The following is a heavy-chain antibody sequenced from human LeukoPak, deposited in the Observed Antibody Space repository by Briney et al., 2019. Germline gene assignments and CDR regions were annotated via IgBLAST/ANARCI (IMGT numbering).Heavy chain of an antibody. CDR2: ISGSGGST. CDR1: GFTFSSYA. V-gene: IGHV3-23*01. Sequence: PGGSLRLSCAASGFTFSSYAMSWVRQAPGKGLEWVSAISGSGGSTYYADSVKGRFTISRDDSKNTLYLQMNSLRAEDTAVYYCAKDEEAYDSSGYYHIDYWGQGALVTVSS. D-gene: IGHD3-22*01. J-gene: IGHJ4*02. CDR3: AKDEEAYDSSGYYHIDY.